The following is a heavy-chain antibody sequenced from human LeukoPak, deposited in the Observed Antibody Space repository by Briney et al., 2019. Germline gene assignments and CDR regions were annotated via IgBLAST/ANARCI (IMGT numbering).Heavy chain of an antibody. Sequence: SETLSLTCAVYGGSFSGYYWSWIRQPPGKGLEWIGEIDHSGSTNYNPSLKSRVTISVDTSKNQFSLKLSSVTAADTAVYYCARTFRESYYDFWSGYSTLDYWGQGTLVTVSS. J-gene: IGHJ4*02. CDR3: ARTFRESYYDFWSGYSTLDY. V-gene: IGHV4-34*01. CDR2: IDHSGST. D-gene: IGHD3-3*01. CDR1: GGSFSGYY.